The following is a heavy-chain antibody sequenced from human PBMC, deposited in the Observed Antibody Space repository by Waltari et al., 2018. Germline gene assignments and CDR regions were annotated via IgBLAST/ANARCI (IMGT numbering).Heavy chain of an antibody. CDR3: ARDWGFI. D-gene: IGHD3-16*01. V-gene: IGHV4-61*09. CDR2: IYTSGST. J-gene: IGHJ3*02. CDR1: GGSISSGSYY. Sequence: QEQLQESGPGLVKPSQTLSLTCTVSGGSISSGSYYWSWIRQPAGKGLEWIGYIYTSGSTNYNPSLKSRVTISVDTSKNQFSLKLSSVTAADTAVYYCARDWGFIWGQGTMVTVSS.